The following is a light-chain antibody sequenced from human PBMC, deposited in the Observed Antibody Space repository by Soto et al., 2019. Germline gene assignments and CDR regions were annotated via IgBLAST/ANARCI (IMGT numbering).Light chain of an antibody. V-gene: IGLV1-47*01. Sequence: QSVLTQPPSASGTPGQRVTISCSGSSSNIGSHSVYWFQQLPGTAPKVLIYRSNQRPSGVPDRLSGSQSGTSASLAISGLRSEDEADYYCAAWDNSVSGGVFGGGTQLTVL. J-gene: IGLJ3*02. CDR2: RSN. CDR3: AAWDNSVSGGV. CDR1: SSNIGSHS.